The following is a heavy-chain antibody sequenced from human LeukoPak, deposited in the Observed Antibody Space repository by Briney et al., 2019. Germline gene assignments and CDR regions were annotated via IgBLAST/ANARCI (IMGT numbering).Heavy chain of an antibody. V-gene: IGHV1-8*02. CDR3: ARGRLMVRGVRGYWFDP. D-gene: IGHD3-10*01. J-gene: IGHJ5*02. CDR2: MNPNSGNT. CDR1: GGTFSSYA. Sequence: GASVKVSCKASGGTFSSYAISWVRQAPGQGLEWMGWMNPNSGNTGYAQKFQGRVTVTRNTSISTAYMELSSLRSEDTAVYYCARGRLMVRGVRGYWFDPWGQGTLVTVSS.